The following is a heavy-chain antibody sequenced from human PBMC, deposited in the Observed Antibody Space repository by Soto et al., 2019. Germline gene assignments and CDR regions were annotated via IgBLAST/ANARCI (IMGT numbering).Heavy chain of an antibody. CDR3: ARVLAPHSRENPYYYYMDV. V-gene: IGHV1-69*02. Sequence: ASVKVSCKASGGTFSSYTISWVRQAPGQGLEWMGRIIPILGIANYAQKFQGRVTITAAKSTSTAYMELSSLRSEDTAVYYCARVLAPHSRENPYYYYMDVWGKGTTVTVSS. CDR1: GGTFSSYT. J-gene: IGHJ6*03. CDR2: IIPILGIA. D-gene: IGHD3-3*02.